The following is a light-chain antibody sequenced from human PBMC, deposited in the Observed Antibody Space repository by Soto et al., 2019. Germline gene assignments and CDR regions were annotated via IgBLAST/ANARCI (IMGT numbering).Light chain of an antibody. J-gene: IGKJ1*01. V-gene: IGKV1-27*01. CDR3: QKYNTAPQT. CDR1: QGISNY. CDR2: AAS. Sequence: DFQMTQSPSSLSASVGDRVIITCRASQGISNYLAWYQQKPGKVPKLLIYAASTLQSGVPSRFSGSGSGTDFTLTISSLQPEDVATYYCQKYNTAPQTFGQGTKVEIK.